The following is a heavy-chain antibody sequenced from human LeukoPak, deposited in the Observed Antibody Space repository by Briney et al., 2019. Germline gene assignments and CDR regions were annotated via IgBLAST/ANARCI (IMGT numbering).Heavy chain of an antibody. V-gene: IGHV3-53*01. J-gene: IGHJ4*02. D-gene: IGHD4-11*01. CDR1: GFTVSSNY. CDR2: IYSGGST. CDR3: AKVTDVATTWEYYFDY. Sequence: GGSLRLSCAASGFTVSSNYMSWVRQAPGKGLEWVSVIYSGGSTYYADSVKGRFTISRDNSKNTLYLQMNSLRAKDTAVYYCAKVTDVATTWEYYFDYWGQGTLVTVSS.